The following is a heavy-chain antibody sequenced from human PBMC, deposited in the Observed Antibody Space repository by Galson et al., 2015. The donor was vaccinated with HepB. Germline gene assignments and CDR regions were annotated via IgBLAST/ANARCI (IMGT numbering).Heavy chain of an antibody. CDR3: AREITGFGELLFVDY. D-gene: IGHD3-10*01. Sequence: LRLSCAASGFTFSSYGMHWVRQAPGKGLEWVAVIWYDGSNKYYADSVKGRFTISRDNSKNTLYLQMNSLRAEDTAVYYCAREITGFGELLFVDYWGQGTLVTVSS. V-gene: IGHV3-33*08. CDR2: IWYDGSNK. CDR1: GFTFSSYG. J-gene: IGHJ4*02.